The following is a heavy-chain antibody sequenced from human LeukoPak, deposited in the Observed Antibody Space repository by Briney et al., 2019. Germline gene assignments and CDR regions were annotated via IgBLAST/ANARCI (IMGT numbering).Heavy chain of an antibody. CDR1: GFSLSTTGVG. CDR2: IYWDDDK. D-gene: IGHD5-18*01. Sequence: SGPTLVNPTQTLTLTCTFSGFSLSTTGVGVGWIRQPPGKALEWLALIYWDDDKRYSPSLKSRLTITKDTSKNRVVLTMTNMDPVDTATYYCAHTPPGRTQLWLRYFQHWGQGTLVTVSS. J-gene: IGHJ1*01. CDR3: AHTPPGRTQLWLRYFQH. V-gene: IGHV2-5*02.